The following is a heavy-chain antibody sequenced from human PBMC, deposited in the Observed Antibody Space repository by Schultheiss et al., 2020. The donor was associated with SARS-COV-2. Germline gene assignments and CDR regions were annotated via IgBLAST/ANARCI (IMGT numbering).Heavy chain of an antibody. CDR3: ARNAARLITRAQFDY. CDR2: ISSSCSTI. Sequence: GGSLRLSCAASGFTFSSYEMNWVRQAPGKGLEWVSYISSSCSTIYYADSVKGRFTISRDNAKNSLYLQMNSLRAEDTAVYYCARNAARLITRAQFDYWGQGTVVTVSS. V-gene: IGHV3-48*03. J-gene: IGHJ4*02. D-gene: IGHD6-6*01. CDR1: GFTFSSYE.